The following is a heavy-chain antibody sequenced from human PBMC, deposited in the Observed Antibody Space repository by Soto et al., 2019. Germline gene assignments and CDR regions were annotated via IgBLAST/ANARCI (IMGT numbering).Heavy chain of an antibody. J-gene: IGHJ5*02. Sequence: GVSLRLSCAPSGFTFSSYWRHGVRQAPGKGLVWVSRINSDGSSTSYADSVKGRFTISRDNAKNTLYLQMNSLRAEYTAVYYCAREFPPLPWLVNWLDPWGQGTLVTVSS. CDR3: AREFPPLPWLVNWLDP. CDR1: GFTFSSYW. D-gene: IGHD6-19*01. CDR2: INSDGSST. V-gene: IGHV3-74*01.